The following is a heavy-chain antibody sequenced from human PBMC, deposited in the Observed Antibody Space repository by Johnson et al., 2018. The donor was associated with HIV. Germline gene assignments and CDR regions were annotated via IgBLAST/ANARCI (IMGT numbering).Heavy chain of an antibody. CDR3: ARDKFTGRQWLSYDDAFDI. CDR2: IKEAGSEE. V-gene: IGHV3-7*01. CDR1: GFSFSNYW. Sequence: VQLVESGGGSVQPGGFLRLSCAASGFSFSNYWMSWVRQAPGKGLEWVANIKEAGSEEYYVDSVKGRFTISRHNATHSLYLQMNSLRAEDTAVYYCARDKFTGRQWLSYDDAFDIWGQGTMVTVSS. J-gene: IGHJ3*02. D-gene: IGHD6-19*01.